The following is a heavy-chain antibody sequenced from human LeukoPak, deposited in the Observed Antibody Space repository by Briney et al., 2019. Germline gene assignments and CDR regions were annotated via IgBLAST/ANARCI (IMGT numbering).Heavy chain of an antibody. V-gene: IGHV5-51*01. J-gene: IGHJ1*01. CDR1: GSRFTSYW. CDR3: ARVEMATIYDFQH. CDR2: IYPGDSDT. Sequence: GESLQISCKGSGSRFTSYWIGWMRQMPGKGLEWMGIIYPGDSDTRYSPSFQGQVTISADKSISTAYLQWSSLKASDTAMYYCARVEMATIYDFQHWGQGTLVTVSS. D-gene: IGHD5-24*01.